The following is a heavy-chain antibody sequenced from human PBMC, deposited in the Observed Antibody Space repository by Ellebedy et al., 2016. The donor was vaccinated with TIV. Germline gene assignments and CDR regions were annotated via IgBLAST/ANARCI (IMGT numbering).Heavy chain of an antibody. CDR2: IKQDGSEK. D-gene: IGHD6-6*01. Sequence: GGSLRLXXAASGFTFSSYWMSWVRQAPGKGLEWVANIKQDGSEKYYVDSVKGRFTISRDNAKNSLYLQMNSLRAEDTALYHCARVSRAARLNWYFDLWGRGTLVTVSS. CDR1: GFTFSSYW. V-gene: IGHV3-7*05. CDR3: ARVSRAARLNWYFDL. J-gene: IGHJ2*01.